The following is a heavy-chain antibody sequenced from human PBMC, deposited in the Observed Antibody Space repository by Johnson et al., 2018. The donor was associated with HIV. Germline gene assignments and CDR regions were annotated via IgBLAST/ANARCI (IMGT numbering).Heavy chain of an antibody. CDR1: GFTFSSYG. V-gene: IGHV3-30*02. CDR2: IRYDGSNK. Sequence: QVQLVESGGGVVQPGTSLRLSCAASGFTFSSYGMHWVRQAPGKGLEWVAFIRYDGSNKYYADSVKGRFTISRDNSKNTLYLQMNSLRAEDTAVYYCARDGEWELEEAFDIWGQGTMVTVSS. D-gene: IGHD1-26*01. CDR3: ARDGEWELEEAFDI. J-gene: IGHJ3*02.